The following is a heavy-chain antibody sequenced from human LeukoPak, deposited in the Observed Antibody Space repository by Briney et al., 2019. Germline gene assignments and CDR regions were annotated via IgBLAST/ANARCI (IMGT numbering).Heavy chain of an antibody. D-gene: IGHD3-10*01. J-gene: IGHJ4*02. CDR1: GFTFSSSW. V-gene: IGHV3-74*01. CDR2: ISGDGTTT. Sequence: GGSLRLSCATSGFTFSSSWMHWVRQVPGEGLVWVSRISGDGTTTTYADSVKGRFTISRDNAKNTLYLQMNSLRAEDRAVYYCARGGSPFYWGQGSLVTVSS. CDR3: ARGGSPFY.